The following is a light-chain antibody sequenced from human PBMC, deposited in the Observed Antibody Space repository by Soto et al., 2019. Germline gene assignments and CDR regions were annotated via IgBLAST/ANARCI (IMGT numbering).Light chain of an antibody. Sequence: ETVMTQSPATLSVSPGERPTLSCRASQSVSSNLAWYQQKPGQAPRLLIYDASTSATGIPARFSGSGSGTEFTLTISSLQSEDFAVYYCQQYNTWPLTFGPGTKVDI. V-gene: IGKV3-15*01. CDR2: DAS. J-gene: IGKJ3*01. CDR1: QSVSSN. CDR3: QQYNTWPLT.